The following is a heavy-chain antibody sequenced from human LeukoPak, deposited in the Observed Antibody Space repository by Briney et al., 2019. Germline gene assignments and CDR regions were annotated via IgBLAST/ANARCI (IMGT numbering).Heavy chain of an antibody. J-gene: IGHJ3*02. Sequence: TGGSLSSSGAASGSTVISNYMGGVRQAPGKGRDGVSIIYSGGSTFYADSVKGRFTISRDNSKNTLYLQMNSLRAEDTAVYYCARGGSYLSAFDIWGQGTMVTVSS. D-gene: IGHD1-26*01. V-gene: IGHV3-53*01. CDR2: IYSGGST. CDR3: ARGGSYLSAFDI. CDR1: GSTVISNY.